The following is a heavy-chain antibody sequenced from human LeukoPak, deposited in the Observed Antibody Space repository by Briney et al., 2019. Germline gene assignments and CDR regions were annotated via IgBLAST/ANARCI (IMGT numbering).Heavy chain of an antibody. CDR3: AREEQLAPGDYYFDY. J-gene: IGHJ4*02. Sequence: SVMVSCKASGGTFSSYAISWVRQAPGQGLEWMGGIIPIFGTANYAQKFQGRVTITADESTSTAYMELSSLRSEDTAVYYCAREEQLAPGDYYFDYWGQGTLVTVSS. D-gene: IGHD6-6*01. CDR2: IIPIFGTA. CDR1: GGTFSSYA. V-gene: IGHV1-69*01.